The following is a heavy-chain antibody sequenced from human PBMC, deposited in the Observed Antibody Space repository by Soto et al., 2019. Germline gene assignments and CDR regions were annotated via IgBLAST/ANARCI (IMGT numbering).Heavy chain of an antibody. CDR2: IYHTGTT. D-gene: IGHD6-13*01. J-gene: IGHJ4*02. V-gene: IGHV4-4*02. CDR1: GGSISSSNL. Sequence: SETLSLTCAVSGGSISSSNLWTWVRQPPGKGLEWIGEIYHTGTTNYNPSLKSRVTISVDTSKNQFSLKLSSVTAADTAVYYCARGGIAAAAPPDYWGQGTLVTVSS. CDR3: ARGGIAAAAPPDY.